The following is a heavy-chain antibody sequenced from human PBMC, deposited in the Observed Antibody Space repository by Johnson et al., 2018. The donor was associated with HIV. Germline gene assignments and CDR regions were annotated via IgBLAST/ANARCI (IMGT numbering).Heavy chain of an antibody. V-gene: IGHV3-30*19. CDR3: ARLRGAFDI. J-gene: IGHJ3*02. CDR1: RFTFSSYG. Sequence: QEQLVESGGGVVQPGRSLRLSCAASRFTFSSYGMHWVRQAPGKGLEWVAVIWYDGSNKYYADSVKGRFTISRDNSKNTLYLQMHSLRAEDTAVYYCARLRGAFDIWGQGTMVTVSS. CDR2: IWYDGSNK.